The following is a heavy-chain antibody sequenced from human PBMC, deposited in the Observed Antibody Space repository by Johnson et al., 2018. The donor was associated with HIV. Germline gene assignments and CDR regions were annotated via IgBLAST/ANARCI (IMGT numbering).Heavy chain of an antibody. D-gene: IGHD3-10*01. Sequence: QVQLVESGGGLVQPGGSLRLSCAASGFNFNTCGMHWVRQAPGKGLEWVAFERYNEVNKFYADSVKGRLTISRDNSKNTLYLEMNSLRAEDTAVYYCAKDLNYGSGPVDIWGQGTMVTVSS. J-gene: IGHJ3*02. CDR2: ERYNEVNK. V-gene: IGHV3-30*02. CDR3: AKDLNYGSGPVDI. CDR1: GFNFNTCG.